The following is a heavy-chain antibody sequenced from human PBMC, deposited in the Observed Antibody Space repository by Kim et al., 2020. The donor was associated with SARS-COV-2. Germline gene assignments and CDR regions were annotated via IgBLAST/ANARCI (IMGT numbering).Heavy chain of an antibody. J-gene: IGHJ4*02. CDR3: ATKSLGVRGVAIDY. Sequence: GGSLRLSCAASGFTFSSYGMHWVRQAPGKGLEWVAVISYDGSNKYYADSVKGRFTISRDNSKNTLYLQMNSLRAEDTAVYYCATKSLGVRGVAIDYWGQG. CDR1: GFTFSSYG. V-gene: IGHV3-30*03. CDR2: ISYDGSNK. D-gene: IGHD3-10*01.